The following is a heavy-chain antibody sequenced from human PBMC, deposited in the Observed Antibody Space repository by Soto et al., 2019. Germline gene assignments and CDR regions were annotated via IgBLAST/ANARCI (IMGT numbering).Heavy chain of an antibody. V-gene: IGHV1-69*02. D-gene: IGHD3-3*01. CDR1: GGTFSSYT. J-gene: IGHJ5*02. CDR3: ARDFSSWRFDR. Sequence: QVQLVQSGAEVKKPGSSVKVSCKASGGTFSSYTISWVRQAPGQGLEWMGSIIPILGIANYAQKFQGRVTITADKSTSTAYMELSSLRSEDTAVYYCARDFSSWRFDRWGQGTLVTVSS. CDR2: IIPILGIA.